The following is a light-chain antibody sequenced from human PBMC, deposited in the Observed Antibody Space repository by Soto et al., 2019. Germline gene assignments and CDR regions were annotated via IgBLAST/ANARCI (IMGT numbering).Light chain of an antibody. CDR3: QQYGTPLFT. CDR2: GAS. J-gene: IGKJ3*01. Sequence: IVLTQSPGTLSLSPGERATLSCGASQSVTNNFLAWYQQKPGQAPRLLIYGASSRATGVPDRFSGSGSGTHFTLTISRLEPGDFAVYYCQQYGTPLFTFGPGTKVDIK. CDR1: QSVTNNF. V-gene: IGKV3-20*01.